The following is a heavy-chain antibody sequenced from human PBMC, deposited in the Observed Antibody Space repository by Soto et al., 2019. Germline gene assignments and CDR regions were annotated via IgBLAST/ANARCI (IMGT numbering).Heavy chain of an antibody. CDR3: AKDVLPYSSSDAFDI. D-gene: IGHD6-6*01. Sequence: GGSLRLSCAASGFTFDDYGMHWVRQAPGKGLEWVSGISWNSGSIGYADSVKGRFTISRDNAKNSLYLQMNSLRAEDTALYYCAKDVLPYSSSDAFDIWGQGTMVTVSS. J-gene: IGHJ3*02. CDR2: ISWNSGSI. CDR1: GFTFDDYG. V-gene: IGHV3-9*01.